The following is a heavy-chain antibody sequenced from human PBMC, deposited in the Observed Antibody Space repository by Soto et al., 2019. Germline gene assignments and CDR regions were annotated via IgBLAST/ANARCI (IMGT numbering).Heavy chain of an antibody. CDR1: GYTFTSYA. J-gene: IGHJ4*02. V-gene: IGHV1-3*01. D-gene: IGHD3-10*01. CDR2: INAGNGNT. CDR3: ARDRYYGSGTYNYFDF. Sequence: ASVKVSCKASGYTFTSYAMHWVRQAPGQRLEWMGWINAGNGNTKYSQKYQGRVTITRGTSATTAYMELSSLKSEDTAVYYCARDRYYGSGTYNYFDFWGQGSQVTVSS.